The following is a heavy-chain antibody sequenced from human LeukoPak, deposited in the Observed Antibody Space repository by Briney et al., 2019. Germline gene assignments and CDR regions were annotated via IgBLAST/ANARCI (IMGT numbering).Heavy chain of an antibody. CDR2: IYSGGST. Sequence: GGSLRLSCAASGFTFSSYAMSWVRQAPGKGLEWVSVIYSGGSTYYADSVKGRFTISRDNSKNTLYLQMNSLRAEDTAVYYCARVRGVIGYMDVWGKGTTVTVSS. CDR1: GFTFSSYA. V-gene: IGHV3-53*03. J-gene: IGHJ6*03. D-gene: IGHD3-10*01. CDR3: ARVRGVIGYMDV.